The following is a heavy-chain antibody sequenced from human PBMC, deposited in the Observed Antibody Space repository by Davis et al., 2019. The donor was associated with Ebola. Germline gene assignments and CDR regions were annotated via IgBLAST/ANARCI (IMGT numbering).Heavy chain of an antibody. V-gene: IGHV3-23*01. Sequence: GESLKISCAASGFTFSSYAMSWVRQAPGKGLEWVSVISGSGGSTYYADSVKGRFTISRDNSKNTLYLQMNSLRAEDTAVYYCAKDPRTTRLGAIFDYWGQGTLVTVSS. CDR2: ISGSGGST. D-gene: IGHD1-26*01. J-gene: IGHJ4*02. CDR1: GFTFSSYA. CDR3: AKDPRTTRLGAIFDY.